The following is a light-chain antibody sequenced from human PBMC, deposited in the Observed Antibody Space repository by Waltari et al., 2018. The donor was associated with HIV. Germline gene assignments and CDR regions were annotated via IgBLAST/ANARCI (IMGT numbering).Light chain of an antibody. CDR1: ALPKKY. V-gene: IGLV3-10*01. Sequence: SSELPLPPSVSVSPGQTSRITCSGDALPKKYAYWYQQKSGQAPVLVISEDSKRPSGIPERFSGSSSGTMATLTISGAQVEDEADYYCYSTDSSGNHRVFGGGTKLTVL. CDR2: EDS. CDR3: YSTDSSGNHRV. J-gene: IGLJ3*02.